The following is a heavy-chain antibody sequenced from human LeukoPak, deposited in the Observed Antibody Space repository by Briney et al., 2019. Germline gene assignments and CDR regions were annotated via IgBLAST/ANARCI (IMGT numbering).Heavy chain of an antibody. CDR2: INHSGST. V-gene: IGHV4-34*01. Sequence: KPSETLSLTCAVYGGSFSGYYWSWIRQPPGKGLEWIGEINHSGSTNYNPSLKSRVTISVDTSKNQFSLKLNSVTAADTAVYYCARLSVSLNAFDMWGQGTMVTVSS. J-gene: IGHJ3*02. CDR1: GGSFSGYY. CDR3: ARLSVSLNAFDM.